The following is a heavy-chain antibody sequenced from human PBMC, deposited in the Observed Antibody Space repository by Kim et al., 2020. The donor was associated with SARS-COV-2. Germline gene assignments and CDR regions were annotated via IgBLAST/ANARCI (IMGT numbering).Heavy chain of an antibody. V-gene: IGHV2-5*02. J-gene: IGHJ5*02. CDR1: GFSLNTSGVS. D-gene: IGHD6-19*01. Sequence: SGPTLVNPTQTLTLTCTFSGFSLNTSGVSVGWIRQPPGKALECLALIYWDDDKRYSPSLKSRLTITKDTSKKQVVLTMTNMDPVDTGTYYCAHSRGWQWLVQSWVDPWGQGTLVTVSS. CDR3: AHSRGWQWLVQSWVDP. CDR2: IYWDDDK.